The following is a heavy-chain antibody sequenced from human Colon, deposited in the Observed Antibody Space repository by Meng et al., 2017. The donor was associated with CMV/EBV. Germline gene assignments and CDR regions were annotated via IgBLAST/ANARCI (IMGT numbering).Heavy chain of an antibody. D-gene: IGHD6-13*01. Sequence: RQQSGTGLVKPCQTLLLICGSFGESVSLNDATLNWIRQSPSGGLEWLGRTYYRSTLYNDYEESVRSRISIHPDTSKNHFSLQLNSVTPEDTAMYYCVRLRGNSWLDYWGQGTLVTVSS. CDR3: VRLRGNSWLDY. J-gene: IGHJ4*02. V-gene: IGHV6-1*01. CDR1: GESVSLNDAT. CDR2: TYYRSTLYN.